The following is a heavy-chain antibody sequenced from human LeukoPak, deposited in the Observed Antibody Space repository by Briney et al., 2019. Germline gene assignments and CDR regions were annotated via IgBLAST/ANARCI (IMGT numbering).Heavy chain of an antibody. D-gene: IGHD6-13*01. CDR1: GGSISSYY. CDR2: IYYSGST. CDR3: ARRIAAAGTGWFDP. J-gene: IGHJ5*02. Sequence: SETLSLTCTVSGGSISSYYWSWIRQPPGKGLEWIGYIYYSGSTNYNPSLKSRVTISVDTSKNQFSLKLSSVTAADTAVYYCARRIAAAGTGWFDPWGQGTLVTVSS. V-gene: IGHV4-59*08.